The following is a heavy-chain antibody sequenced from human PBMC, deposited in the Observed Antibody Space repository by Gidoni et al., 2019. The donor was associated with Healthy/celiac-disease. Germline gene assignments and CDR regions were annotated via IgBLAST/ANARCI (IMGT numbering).Heavy chain of an antibody. Sequence: QVQLVESGGGVVQPGRSLRLSCAASGFTSSSYAMHWVRQAPGKGLDWVAVISYDGINKYYADSVKGRFTISRDNSKNTLYLQMNSLRAEDTAVYYCARDPYCSSTSCYQFDPWGQGTLVTVSS. CDR2: ISYDGINK. D-gene: IGHD2-2*01. J-gene: IGHJ5*02. CDR1: GFTSSSYA. CDR3: ARDPYCSSTSCYQFDP. V-gene: IGHV3-30-3*01.